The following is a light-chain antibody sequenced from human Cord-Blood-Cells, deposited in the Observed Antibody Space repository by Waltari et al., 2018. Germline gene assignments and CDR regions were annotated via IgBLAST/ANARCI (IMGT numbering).Light chain of an antibody. CDR1: SSDVGGYNY. J-gene: IGLJ3*02. CDR3: CSYAGSYTV. V-gene: IGLV2-11*01. Sequence: QSALTQPRSVSGSPGQSVTISCTGTSSDVGGYNYVSWYQPHPGKAPNLMIYDVSKRPSGVPDRFSGSKSGNTASLTISGLQAEDEADYYCCSYAGSYTVFGGGTKLTVL. CDR2: DVS.